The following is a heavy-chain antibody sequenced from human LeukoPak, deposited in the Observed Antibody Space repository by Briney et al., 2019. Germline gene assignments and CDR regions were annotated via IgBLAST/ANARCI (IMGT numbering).Heavy chain of an antibody. D-gene: IGHD6-13*01. CDR1: GFTFSSYA. CDR3: ARDPPPNGYRRLDY. Sequence: TGGSLRLSCAASGFTFSSYAMHWVRQAPGKGLEWVAVISYDGSNKYYADSVKGRFTISRDNSKNTLYLQMNSLRAEDTAVYYCARDPPPNGYRRLDYWGQGTLVTVSS. V-gene: IGHV3-30-3*01. CDR2: ISYDGSNK. J-gene: IGHJ4*02.